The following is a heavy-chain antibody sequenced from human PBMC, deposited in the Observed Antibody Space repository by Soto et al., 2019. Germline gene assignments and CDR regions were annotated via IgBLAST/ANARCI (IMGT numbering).Heavy chain of an antibody. D-gene: IGHD4-17*01. CDR3: TLPHFYGANWFDP. CDR2: IRAKPNNYAT. J-gene: IGHJ5*02. CDR1: EFTFSASA. V-gene: IGHV3-73*02. Sequence: EVQLVESGGGLVQPGGSLKLSCAASEFTFSASAVHWVRQASGKGLEWVGRIRAKPNNYATAYAASVKGRFTISRDDSKNTAYLQIDSLKTEDTAVCYCTLPHFYGANWFDPWGQGTLVTVSS.